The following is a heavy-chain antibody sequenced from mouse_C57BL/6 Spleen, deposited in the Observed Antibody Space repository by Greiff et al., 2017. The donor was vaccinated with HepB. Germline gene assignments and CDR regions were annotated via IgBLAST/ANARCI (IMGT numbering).Heavy chain of an antibody. CDR3: ARWLPHAMDY. V-gene: IGHV5-17*01. CDR2: ISSGSSTI. Sequence: EVKLVESGGGLVKPGGSLKLSCAASGFTFSDYGMHWVRQAPEKGLEWVAYISSGSSTIYYADTVKGRFTISRDNAKNTLFLQMTSLRSEDTAMYYCARWLPHAMDYWGQGTSVTVSS. CDR1: GFTFSDYG. J-gene: IGHJ4*01. D-gene: IGHD2-2*01.